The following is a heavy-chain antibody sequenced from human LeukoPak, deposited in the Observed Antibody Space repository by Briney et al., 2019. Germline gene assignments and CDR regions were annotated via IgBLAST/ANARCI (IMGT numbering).Heavy chain of an antibody. D-gene: IGHD1-14*01. CDR3: ARANLRGRKPRLFDY. CDR2: IYYSGGT. V-gene: IGHV4-39*07. Sequence: SETLSLTCTVSGGSISSSSYYWGWIRQPPGKGLEWIGSIYYSGGTYYNPSLKSRVTISVDTSKNQFSLKLSSVTAADTAVYYCARANLRGRKPRLFDYWGQGTLVTVSS. J-gene: IGHJ4*02. CDR1: GGSISSSSYY.